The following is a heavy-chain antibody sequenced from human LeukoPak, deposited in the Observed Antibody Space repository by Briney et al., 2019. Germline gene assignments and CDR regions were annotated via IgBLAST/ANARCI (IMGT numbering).Heavy chain of an antibody. CDR1: GGTFSSYD. J-gene: IGHJ6*03. Sequence: ASVKVSCKASGGTFSSYDINWVRQATGQGLEWMGWMNPNSGNTGYAQKFQGRVTITRNTSISTAYMELSSLRSEDTAVYYCARGTSSWTLYYYYYMDVWGKGTTVTVSS. CDR2: MNPNSGNT. CDR3: ARGTSSWTLYYYYYMDV. V-gene: IGHV1-8*03. D-gene: IGHD2-2*01.